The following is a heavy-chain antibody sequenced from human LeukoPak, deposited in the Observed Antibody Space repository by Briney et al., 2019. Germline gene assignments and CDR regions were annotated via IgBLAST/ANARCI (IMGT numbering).Heavy chain of an antibody. CDR2: IHPGDSDT. CDR1: GYSFTSYW. Sequence: GESLKISCKGSGYSFTSYWIGWVRQMPGKGLEWMGIIHPGDSDTRYSPSFQGQVTISADKSISTAYLQWSSLKASDTAMYYCARRVAAAGRGYYGMDVWGQGTTVTVSS. CDR3: ARRVAAAGRGYYGMDV. J-gene: IGHJ6*02. D-gene: IGHD6-13*01. V-gene: IGHV5-51*01.